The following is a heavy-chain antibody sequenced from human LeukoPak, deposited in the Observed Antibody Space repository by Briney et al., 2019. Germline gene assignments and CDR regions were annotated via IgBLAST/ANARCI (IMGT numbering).Heavy chain of an antibody. CDR1: GYTFTSYG. J-gene: IGHJ6*03. CDR3: ARGGGAGRYYYYYMDV. Sequence: ASVKVSCKASGYTFTSYGISWVRQAPGQGLEWMGWISAYSGNTNYAQELQGRVTMTTDTSTSTAYMELRSLGSDDTAVYYCARGGGAGRYYYYYMDVWGKGTTVTVSS. D-gene: IGHD3-16*01. V-gene: IGHV1-18*01. CDR2: ISAYSGNT.